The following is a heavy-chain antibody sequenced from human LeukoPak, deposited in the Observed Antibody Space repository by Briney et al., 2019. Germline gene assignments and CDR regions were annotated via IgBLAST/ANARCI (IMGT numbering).Heavy chain of an antibody. CDR3: AKDRGFGESHYWYFDL. CDR2: ISDSGGST. CDR1: RFTFSTYA. D-gene: IGHD3-10*01. V-gene: IGHV3-23*01. Sequence: GGSLRLSCAASRFTFSTYAMNWVRQAPGKGLEWVSTISDSGGSTYYADSVQGRFTISRDNSKNTLYLQMNSLRAEDTAVYYCAKDRGFGESHYWYFDLWGRGTLVTVSS. J-gene: IGHJ2*01.